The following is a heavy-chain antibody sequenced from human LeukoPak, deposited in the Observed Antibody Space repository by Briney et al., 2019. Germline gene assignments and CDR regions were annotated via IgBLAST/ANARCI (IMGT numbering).Heavy chain of an antibody. V-gene: IGHV1-46*01. Sequence: GASVKVSCKASGYTFTSYYMHWVRQAPGQGLEWMGIINPSGGSTSYAQKFQGRVTMTRDMSTSTVYMELSSLRSEDTAVYYCARDKDYGYYYGSGSSEYRPFDYWGQGTLVTVSS. J-gene: IGHJ4*02. CDR2: INPSGGST. CDR3: ARDKDYGYYYGSGSSEYRPFDY. D-gene: IGHD3-10*01. CDR1: GYTFTSYY.